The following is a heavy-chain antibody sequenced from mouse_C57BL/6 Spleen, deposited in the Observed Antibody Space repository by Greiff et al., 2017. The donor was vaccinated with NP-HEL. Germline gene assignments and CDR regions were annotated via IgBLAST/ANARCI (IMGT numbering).Heavy chain of an antibody. CDR1: GYTFTDYY. D-gene: IGHD2-2*01. CDR2: IYPGSGNT. V-gene: IGHV1-76*01. J-gene: IGHJ1*03. Sequence: QVQLQQSGAELVRPGASVKLSCKASGYTFTDYYINWVKQRPGQGLEWIARIYPGSGNTYYNEKFKGKATLTAEKSSSTAYMQLSSLTSEDSAVYFCARGGLLWLRGGDFDVWGTGTTVTVSS. CDR3: ARGGLLWLRGGDFDV.